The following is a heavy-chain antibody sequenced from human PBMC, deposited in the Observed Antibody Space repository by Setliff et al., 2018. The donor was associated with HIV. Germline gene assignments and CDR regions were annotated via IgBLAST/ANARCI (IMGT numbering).Heavy chain of an antibody. Sequence: QAGGSLRLSCAASGFTFTAYNMAWVRQAPGKGPEWISAISPNGDITYYAASVQGRFTISRDNSKNTVYLQMSSLIAEDTALYYCANYGDYWGQGTLVTVSS. CDR2: ISPNGDIT. CDR1: GFTFTAYN. V-gene: IGHV3-23*01. CDR3: ANYGDY. J-gene: IGHJ4*02. D-gene: IGHD4-17*01.